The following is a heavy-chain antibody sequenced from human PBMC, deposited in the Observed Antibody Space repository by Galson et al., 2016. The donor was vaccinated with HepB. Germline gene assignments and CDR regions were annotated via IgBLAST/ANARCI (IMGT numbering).Heavy chain of an antibody. V-gene: IGHV3-33*01. D-gene: IGHD3-10*01. CDR3: ARARPLRARNSMDV. J-gene: IGHJ6*02. CDR1: GFTFSKYG. Sequence: SLRLSCAASGFTFSKYGMHWVRQAPGKGLEWVAGIWYDGSNKYYADSVKGRFTISRDNSKNTLYLQMNSLRAKDTAVYYCARARPLRARNSMDVWGQGTTVTVSS. CDR2: IWYDGSNK.